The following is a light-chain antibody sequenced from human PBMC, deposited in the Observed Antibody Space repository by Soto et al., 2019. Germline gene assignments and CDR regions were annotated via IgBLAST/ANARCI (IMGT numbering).Light chain of an antibody. CDR1: QSIGNW. CDR3: QQDTTNPYT. V-gene: IGKV1-5*03. J-gene: IGKJ2*01. Sequence: DIQMTQSPSTLSASVGDRVPITCRASQSIGNWVAWYQQNPGKAPKFLLYKASTLESGVPSRFSGSGSESEFTHTISSIQPDDFATSYCQQDTTNPYTFGQGTKREIK. CDR2: KAS.